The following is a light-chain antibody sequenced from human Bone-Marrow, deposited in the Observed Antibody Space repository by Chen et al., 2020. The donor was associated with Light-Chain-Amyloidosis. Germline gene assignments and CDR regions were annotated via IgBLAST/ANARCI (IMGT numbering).Light chain of an antibody. CDR2: EGT. CDR1: SSDAGNYNL. J-gene: IGLJ1*01. Sequence: QSALTQPASVSGSPGPSLTISCTGTSSDAGNYNLVSWYQQHPGKAPKLLIQEGTKRPSGVSSRFSGSKSGNTASLTISGLQAEDEADYYCCSYAGSSTPYVFGTGTKVTVL. CDR3: CSYAGSSTPYV. V-gene: IGLV2-23*01.